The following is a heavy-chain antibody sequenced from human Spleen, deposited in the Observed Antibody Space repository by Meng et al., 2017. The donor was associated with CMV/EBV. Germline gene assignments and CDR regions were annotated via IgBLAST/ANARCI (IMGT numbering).Heavy chain of an antibody. CDR2: ISWNSGNI. V-gene: IGHV3-9*01. CDR3: ARGRYGSELF. J-gene: IGHJ4*02. CDR1: GFPFDDYA. D-gene: IGHD3-10*01. Sequence: GGSLRLSCAASGFPFDDYAMHWVRQAPGKGPEWVSGISWNSGNIGYADSVKGRFIISTDNSENTLHLLMTSLRTEDTATYYCARGRYGSELFWGRGTLVTVSS.